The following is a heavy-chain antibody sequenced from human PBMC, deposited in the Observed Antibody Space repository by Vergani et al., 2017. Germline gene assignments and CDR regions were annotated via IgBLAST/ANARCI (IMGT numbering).Heavy chain of an antibody. CDR1: GGSISSGRYY. J-gene: IGHJ6*03. Sequence: QVQLQESGPGLVKPSQTLSLTCTVSGGSISSGRYYWSWIRQPAGKGLEWMGRIYTSGSTNYNPALKSRVTISVDTSKNQFSLKLGSVTAADNAVYYCAREGSSYYDYWSGYLSYYSYMDVWGKGTTVTVSS. D-gene: IGHD3-3*01. CDR3: AREGSSYYDYWSGYLSYYSYMDV. CDR2: IYTSGST. V-gene: IGHV4-61*02.